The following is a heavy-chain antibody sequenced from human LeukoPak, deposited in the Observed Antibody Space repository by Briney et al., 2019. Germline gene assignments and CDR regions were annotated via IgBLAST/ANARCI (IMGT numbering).Heavy chain of an antibody. J-gene: IGHJ5*02. Sequence: SETLSLTCAVSGSSINPYYWNWIRQPPGKGLEWIGYIYYTGTTKYNPSLKNRVYISLDTSKNQFSLELNSVTATDTAVYYCARRGYLQKCFDPWGKGILVTVSS. V-gene: IGHV4-59*08. D-gene: IGHD6-13*01. CDR1: GSSINPYY. CDR3: ARRGYLQKCFDP. CDR2: IYYTGTT.